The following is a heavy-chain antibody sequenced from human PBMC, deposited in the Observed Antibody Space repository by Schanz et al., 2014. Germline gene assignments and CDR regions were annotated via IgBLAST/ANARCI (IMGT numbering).Heavy chain of an antibody. D-gene: IGHD6-13*01. J-gene: IGHJ4*02. V-gene: IGHV1-69*02. Sequence: QVQLVQSGAEVKKPGSSVKVSCKASGGTFSSYSISWVRQAPGQGLEWMGRIIPILGIANYAQNFQGRVTITADKSTFTAYMELSSLRSEDTAVYYCASSGAGYSSSWDFDSWGQGTLVNVSS. CDR1: GGTFSSYS. CDR2: IIPILGIA. CDR3: ASSGAGYSSSWDFDS.